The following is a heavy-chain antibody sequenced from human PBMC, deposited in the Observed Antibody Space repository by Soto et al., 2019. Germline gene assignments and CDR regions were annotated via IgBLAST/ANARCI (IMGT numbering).Heavy chain of an antibody. D-gene: IGHD1-1*01. J-gene: IGHJ4*02. CDR3: ARARGNDWYEDY. Sequence: EVQLVESGGGLVKPGGSLRLSCAASGFTFSSYSFNWVRQAPGKGLEWVSIITPTSTFISYADLVRGRFTISRDNAKNSLYLQMDSLGAGDTAVYYCARARGNDWYEDYWGQGTLVTVSS. V-gene: IGHV3-21*06. CDR2: ITPTSTFI. CDR1: GFTFSSYS.